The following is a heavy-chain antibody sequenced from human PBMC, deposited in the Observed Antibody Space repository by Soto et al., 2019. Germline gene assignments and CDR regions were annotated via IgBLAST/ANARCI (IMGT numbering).Heavy chain of an antibody. V-gene: IGHV3-21*04. D-gene: IGHD1-1*01. Sequence: GSLRRACAVSGFIFSDFSMNWVRQAPGKGLEWVACIVSSGGYIFYSDSVKGRLNISRENAKKSLDLQINSLRAEDTAVYYCASEKNNQSLGASFGMDXWGQELTVTVS. CDR3: ASEKNNQSLGASFGMDX. J-gene: IGHJ6*02. CDR2: IVSSGGYI. CDR1: GFIFSDFS.